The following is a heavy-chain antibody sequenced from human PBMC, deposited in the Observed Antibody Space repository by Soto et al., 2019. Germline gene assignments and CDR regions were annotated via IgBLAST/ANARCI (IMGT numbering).Heavy chain of an antibody. Sequence: QVQLVESGGGVVQPGRSLRLSCAASGFTFSSYAMHWVRQAPGKGLEWVAGISDDGSNKYYADSVKGRFTISRDNSKNTLYLQMNNLRAEDTAVYYCARDGDYYDRSGYSGWFDPRGQGTLVTVS. CDR3: ARDGDYYDRSGYSGWFDP. V-gene: IGHV3-30-3*01. D-gene: IGHD3-22*01. CDR2: ISDDGSNK. CDR1: GFTFSSYA. J-gene: IGHJ5*02.